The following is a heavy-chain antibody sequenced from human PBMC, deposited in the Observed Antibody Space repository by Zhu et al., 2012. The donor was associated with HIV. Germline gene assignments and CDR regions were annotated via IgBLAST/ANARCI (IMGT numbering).Heavy chain of an antibody. CDR1: GGSISSHY. J-gene: IGHJ4*02. V-gene: IGHV4-59*11. CDR3: ARLLVPAAISSVSFDY. D-gene: IGHD2-2*02. CDR2: IYYSGST. Sequence: QVQLQESGPGLVKPSETLSLTCTVSGGSISSHYWSWIRQPPGKRLEWIGYIYYSGSTNYNPSLKSRLTISVDTSKNQFSLKLTSATAADTAVYYCARLLVPAAISSVSFDYWAREPWSPSPQ.